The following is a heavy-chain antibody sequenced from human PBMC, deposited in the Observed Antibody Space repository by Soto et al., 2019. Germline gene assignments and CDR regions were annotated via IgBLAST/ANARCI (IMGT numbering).Heavy chain of an antibody. V-gene: IGHV1-69*13. CDR1: GGTFSSYA. Sequence: SVKVSCKASGGTFSSYAISWVRQAPGQGLEWMGGIIPIFGTANYAQKFQGRVTITADESTSTAYMELSSLRSEDTAVYYCAREDSSSSYFDYWGQGTLVTVSS. CDR3: AREDSSSSYFDY. D-gene: IGHD6-13*01. J-gene: IGHJ4*02. CDR2: IIPIFGTA.